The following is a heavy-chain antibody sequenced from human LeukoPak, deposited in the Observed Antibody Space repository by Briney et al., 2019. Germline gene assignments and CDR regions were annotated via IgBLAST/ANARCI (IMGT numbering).Heavy chain of an antibody. D-gene: IGHD3-10*01. CDR1: GGYFSDYY. Sequence: PSETLSLTCGVFGGYFSDYYWSWIRQSPGKGLEWIGEISDRESTNYNPSLRSRVTISEDKSKNQFSLRLTSVTAADTAVYYCAHGSLHYGSGSYYYWGQGTQVTVSS. J-gene: IGHJ4*02. V-gene: IGHV4-34*01. CDR2: ISDREST. CDR3: AHGSLHYGSGSYYY.